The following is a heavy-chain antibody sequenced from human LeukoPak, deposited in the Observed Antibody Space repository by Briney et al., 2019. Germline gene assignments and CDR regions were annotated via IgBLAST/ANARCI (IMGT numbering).Heavy chain of an antibody. CDR3: ARVLEGSSGQHWYFNL. V-gene: IGHV4-34*01. Sequence: PSETLSLTCAVYGGSFSGYYWSWIRQPPGKGLEWIGEINHSGSTNYNPSLKSRVTISVDTSKNQFSLKLSSVTAADTAVYYCARVLEGSSGQHWYFNLWGRGTLVTVSS. CDR2: INHSGST. D-gene: IGHD6-19*01. J-gene: IGHJ2*01. CDR1: GGSFSGYY.